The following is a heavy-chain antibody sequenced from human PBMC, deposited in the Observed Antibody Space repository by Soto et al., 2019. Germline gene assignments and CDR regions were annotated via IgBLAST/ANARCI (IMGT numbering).Heavy chain of an antibody. CDR1: GFTFSSYA. CDR3: AKAPARRCWYVVDY. V-gene: IGHV3-23*01. J-gene: IGHJ4*02. CDR2: ISGSGGST. D-gene: IGHD6-13*01. Sequence: PGGSLRLSCAASGFTFSSYAMSWVRQAPGQGLAWVSAISGSGGSTYYADSVKGRLTISRYNSKNTLYLQMTSLRAEDTAVYYCAKAPARRCWYVVDYWGQGTLVTVSS.